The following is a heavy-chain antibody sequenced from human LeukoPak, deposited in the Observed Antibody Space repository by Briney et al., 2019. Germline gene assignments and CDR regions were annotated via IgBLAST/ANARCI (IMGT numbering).Heavy chain of an antibody. CDR3: ARGLYCSSSSNCFLDY. D-gene: IGHD2-2*01. J-gene: IGHJ4*02. V-gene: IGHV4-4*07. Sequence: SETLSLTCTVSGGSISSYYWSWIRQPAGKGLEWIGRIYSSGSTNYNTSLESRVTMSVDTSKNQFSLKLSSVTAADTAVYYCARGLYCSSSSNCFLDYWGQGTLVTVSS. CDR2: IYSSGST. CDR1: GGSISSYY.